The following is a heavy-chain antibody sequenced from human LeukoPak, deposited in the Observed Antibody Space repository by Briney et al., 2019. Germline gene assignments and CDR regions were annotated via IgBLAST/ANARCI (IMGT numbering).Heavy chain of an antibody. CDR3: AKAVAVAGRYYFDY. J-gene: IGHJ4*02. Sequence: GGSLRLSCAASGFTFSSYGMHWVRQAPGKGLEWVAFIRYDGSNKYYADSVKGRFTISRDNSKNTLYLQMNSLRAEDTAVYYCAKAVAVAGRYYFDYWGQGTLVTVSS. V-gene: IGHV3-30*02. D-gene: IGHD6-19*01. CDR2: IRYDGSNK. CDR1: GFTFSSYG.